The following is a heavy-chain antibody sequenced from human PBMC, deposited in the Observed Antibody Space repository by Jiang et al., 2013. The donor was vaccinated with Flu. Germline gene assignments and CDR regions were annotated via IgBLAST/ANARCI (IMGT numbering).Heavy chain of an antibody. V-gene: IGHV5-51*01. CDR2: IHPGVSDI. D-gene: IGHD5-18*01. J-gene: IGHJ4*02. CDR3: GRQGGVDTSMAY. Sequence: GAEVKKPGESLTMSCEASGYTFNNYWIAWVRQKPGKGLEWLGMIHPGVSDIRYSPSFQGQVTISADKSITTAYLQWNSLEASDTAMYYCGRQGGVDTSMAYWGQGTLVTVSS. CDR1: GYTFNNYW.